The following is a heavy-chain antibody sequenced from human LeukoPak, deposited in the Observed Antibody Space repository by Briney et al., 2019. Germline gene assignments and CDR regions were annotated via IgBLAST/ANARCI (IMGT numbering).Heavy chain of an antibody. Sequence: GASVKVSCKASGYTFTGYYIHWVRQAPGQGLEWMGWINPNNGGTSYAQTFQGRVTMTRDTSISTASMELSRLRSDDSAVYFCARYSNSGGDYWGQGSLVTVSS. V-gene: IGHV1-2*02. CDR1: GYTFTGYY. CDR2: INPNNGGT. CDR3: ARYSNSGGDY. D-gene: IGHD7-27*01. J-gene: IGHJ4*02.